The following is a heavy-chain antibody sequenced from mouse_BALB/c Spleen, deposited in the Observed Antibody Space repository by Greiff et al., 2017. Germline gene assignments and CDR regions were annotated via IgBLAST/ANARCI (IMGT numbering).Heavy chain of an antibody. Sequence: LQESGAELVRPGASVTLSCKASGYTFTDYEMHWVKQTPVHGLEWIGAIDPETGGTAYNQKFKGKATLTADKSSSTAYMELRSLTSEDSAVYYCTRSGYEAAMDYWGQGTSVTVSS. D-gene: IGHD2-2*01. CDR3: TRSGYEAAMDY. V-gene: IGHV1-15*01. CDR2: IDPETGGT. CDR1: GYTFTDYE. J-gene: IGHJ4*01.